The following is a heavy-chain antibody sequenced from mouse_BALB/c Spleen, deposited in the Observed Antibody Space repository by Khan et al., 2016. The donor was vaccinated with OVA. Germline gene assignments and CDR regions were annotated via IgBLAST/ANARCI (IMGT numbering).Heavy chain of an antibody. J-gene: IGHJ3*01. V-gene: IGHV3-8*02. Sequence: EVQLLETGPSLVKPSQTLSLTCSVTGDSITSGYWNWIRKFPGNKLEYMGYISYSGSTYYNPSLKSRISITRDTSKNQYYLQLNSVTTEDTATYYGTRYDYDYDGAFAYWGQGTLVTVSA. CDR1: GDSITSGY. CDR3: TRYDYDYDGAFAY. CDR2: ISYSGST. D-gene: IGHD2-4*01.